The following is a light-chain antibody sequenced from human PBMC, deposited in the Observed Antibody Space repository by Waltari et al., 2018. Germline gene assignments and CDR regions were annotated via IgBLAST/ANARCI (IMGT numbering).Light chain of an antibody. J-gene: IGKJ4*01. CDR2: GAS. CDR1: QSVSSSY. Sequence: EIVLTQSPGTLSLSPGERATLSCRASQSVSSSYLAWYQQKPGQAPRLLIYGASSRATGIPDRCSGSVSGTDFTLTISRLEPEDFAVYYCQQYGSSPPLTFGGGTKVEIK. CDR3: QQYGSSPPLT. V-gene: IGKV3-20*01.